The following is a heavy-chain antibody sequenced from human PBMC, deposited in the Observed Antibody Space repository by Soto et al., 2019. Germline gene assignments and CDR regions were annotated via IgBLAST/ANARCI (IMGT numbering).Heavy chain of an antibody. D-gene: IGHD1-7*01. CDR2: SSATGAGT. V-gene: IGHV3-23*01. Sequence: EVQLLESGGGLVQPGGSLRLSCAASGFTFSSYGMTLVRQAPGKGLEWVSFSSATGAGTYYADSVKGRFTISRDDSKNTLYLQMTSLRADDTAVYYCAKDRRAGGNYGFYSDFGGQGALVIVSS. J-gene: IGHJ4*02. CDR1: GFTFSSYG. CDR3: AKDRRAGGNYGFYSDF.